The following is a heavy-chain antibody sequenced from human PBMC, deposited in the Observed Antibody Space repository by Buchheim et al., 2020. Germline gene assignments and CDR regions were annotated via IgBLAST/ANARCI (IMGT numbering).Heavy chain of an antibody. V-gene: IGHV3-48*01. Sequence: EVQLVESGGGFVQPGGSLRLSCAVSGFTFRNSNLNWVRKAPGKGLEWISYISRDGNTMFYAASAKGRFTISRDNAENPLYLQMNSRRADDTAVYSCEAGGYWGQGT. J-gene: IGHJ4*02. CDR3: EAGGY. D-gene: IGHD1-26*01. CDR1: GFTFRNSN. CDR2: ISRDGNTM.